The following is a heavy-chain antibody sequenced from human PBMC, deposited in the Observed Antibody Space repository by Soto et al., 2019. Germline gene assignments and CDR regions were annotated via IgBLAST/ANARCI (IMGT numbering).Heavy chain of an antibody. CDR1: GYTFSSYG. CDR2: INPSSVDT. V-gene: IGHV1-18*01. D-gene: IGHD6-13*01. Sequence: QIRLVQSGGEVRTPGASVKVSCKASGYTFSSYGITWVRQAPGQGLEWLGWINPSSVDTNYAQKFQGRVTVTTDTSTTTGYMELRNLTFDDPAVYYCARDWYPRFDPWGQGTLVTVSS. CDR3: ARDWYPRFDP. J-gene: IGHJ5*02.